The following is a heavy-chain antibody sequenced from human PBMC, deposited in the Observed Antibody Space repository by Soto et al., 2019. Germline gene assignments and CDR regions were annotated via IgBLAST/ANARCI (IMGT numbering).Heavy chain of an antibody. V-gene: IGHV5-51*01. CDR1: GYTFPNHW. Sequence: PGESLKISCQGFGYTFPNHWINWVRLVPGKGLGWVGRVFPGDADTRYSPSLQGQGIISVDKSISTAYLQWTRLTASDTAIYYCAKSIEGGPMDVWGQGTTVTVSS. D-gene: IGHD1-26*01. CDR2: VFPGDADT. J-gene: IGHJ6*02. CDR3: AKSIEGGPMDV.